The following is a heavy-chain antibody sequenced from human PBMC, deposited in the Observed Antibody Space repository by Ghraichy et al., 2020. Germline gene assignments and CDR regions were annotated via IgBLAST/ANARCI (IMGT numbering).Heavy chain of an antibody. D-gene: IGHD2/OR15-2a*01. V-gene: IGHV3-48*03. Sequence: GGSLRLSCAVSGFIFSSHEMTWVRQAPGKGLEWVSYISSSGHITRYADSVMGRFTVSRDNAKNSVFLQMNSLGAEDTAVHYCAGGREYQGAVDLWGQGTRVTVSS. CDR2: ISSSGHIT. J-gene: IGHJ5*02. CDR3: AGGREYQGAVDL. CDR1: GFIFSSHE.